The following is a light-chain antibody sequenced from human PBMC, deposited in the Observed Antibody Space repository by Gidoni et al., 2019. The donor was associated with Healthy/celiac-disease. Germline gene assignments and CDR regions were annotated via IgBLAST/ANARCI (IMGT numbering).Light chain of an antibody. CDR3: QQYNSYSRGT. Sequence: DIQMTQSPSTLSASVGDRVTINCRASQSISSWLAWYQQKPGKAPKLLIYKASSLESGVPSRFSGSGSGTEFTLTISSLQPDDFATYYCQQYNSYSRGTFGQGTKVEIK. CDR2: KAS. J-gene: IGKJ1*01. V-gene: IGKV1-5*03. CDR1: QSISSW.